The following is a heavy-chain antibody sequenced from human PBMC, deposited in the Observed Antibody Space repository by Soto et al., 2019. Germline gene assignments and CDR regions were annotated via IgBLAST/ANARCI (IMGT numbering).Heavy chain of an antibody. CDR3: ARGPRGVYGNDY. D-gene: IGHD2-8*02. J-gene: IGHJ4*02. V-gene: IGHV3-74*01. Sequence: EVQLVESGGGLVQPGGSLRLSCVASGFTFSSDCMHWVRQGAGKGLVWVSRINMDGSVTNYADSVKGRFTISRDNAKNTVYLQMNSLRVEDPAVYYCARGPRGVYGNDYWGQGALVTVSS. CDR1: GFTFSSDC. CDR2: INMDGSVT.